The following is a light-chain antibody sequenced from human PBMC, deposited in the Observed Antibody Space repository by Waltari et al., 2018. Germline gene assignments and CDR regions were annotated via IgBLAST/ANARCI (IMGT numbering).Light chain of an antibody. Sequence: EIVLTQSPATLSLSPGERATLSCRASESVRSYLAWYQQKPGQAPRLLIYDASNRATGIPARFSGSGSGTDFTLTISSLEPEDLAVYYCQQRSNWPYTFGQGTKLEIK. CDR1: ESVRSY. CDR3: QQRSNWPYT. CDR2: DAS. V-gene: IGKV3-11*01. J-gene: IGKJ2*01.